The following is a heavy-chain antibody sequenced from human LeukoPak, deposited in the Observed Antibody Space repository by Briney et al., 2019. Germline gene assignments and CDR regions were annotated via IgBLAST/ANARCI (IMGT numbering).Heavy chain of an antibody. CDR2: IKQDGSEK. CDR3: AREYSNYGIFFVTYYYMDV. CDR1: GFTFSSNW. V-gene: IGHV3-7*01. J-gene: IGHJ6*03. Sequence: GGSLRLSCAASGFTFSSNWMSWVRQAPGKGLEWVANIKQDGSEKYYVDSVKGRFTISRDNAKNSLYLQMNSLRAEDTAVYYCAREYSNYGIFFVTYYYMDVWGKGTTVTVSS. D-gene: IGHD4-11*01.